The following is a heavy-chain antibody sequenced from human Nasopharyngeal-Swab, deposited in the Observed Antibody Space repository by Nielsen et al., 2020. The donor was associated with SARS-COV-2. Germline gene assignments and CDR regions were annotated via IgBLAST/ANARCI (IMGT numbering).Heavy chain of an antibody. CDR1: GFTFSDYY. CDR2: ISSRGSTI. Sequence: GESLKISWAASGFTFSDYYMSWIRHAPGKGLEWVSYISSRGSTIYYADSVKGRFTISRDNAKNSLYLQMNSLRAEDTAVYYCARDGKVGSSYDYWGQGTLVTVSS. J-gene: IGHJ4*02. CDR3: ARDGKVGSSYDY. D-gene: IGHD6-13*01. V-gene: IGHV3-11*01.